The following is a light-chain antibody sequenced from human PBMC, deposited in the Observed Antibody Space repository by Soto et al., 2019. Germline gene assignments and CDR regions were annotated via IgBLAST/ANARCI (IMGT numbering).Light chain of an antibody. CDR3: QQRNIWPPVP. J-gene: IGKJ5*01. Sequence: EIVLTQSPATLSLSPGERSTLSCRASPSVTNYLAWYQQKPGQAPRLLIYGAFNRATGIPARFSGSGSATDFTLTISSLEPEDFAVYYCQQRNIWPPVPFGQGTRLEIK. CDR1: PSVTNY. V-gene: IGKV3-11*01. CDR2: GAF.